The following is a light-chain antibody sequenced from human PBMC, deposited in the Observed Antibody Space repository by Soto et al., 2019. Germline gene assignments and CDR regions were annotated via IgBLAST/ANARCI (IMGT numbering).Light chain of an antibody. Sequence: QSALTQPRSVSGSPGQSVTISCTGTNSDVGTYNYVSWYQQHPGKAPKLMIFEVRNRPSGVSDRFSGSKSGNTASLTISGLQAEDEADYYCSSYTATSTWVFGGGTKLTVL. CDR1: NSDVGTYNY. CDR2: EVR. V-gene: IGLV2-11*01. CDR3: SSYTATSTWV. J-gene: IGLJ3*02.